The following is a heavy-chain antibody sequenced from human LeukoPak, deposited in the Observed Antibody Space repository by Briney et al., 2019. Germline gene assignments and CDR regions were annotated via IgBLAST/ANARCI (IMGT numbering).Heavy chain of an antibody. CDR3: TKGPRVAVAGPNDY. J-gene: IGHJ4*02. CDR2: ISSSGDIR. V-gene: IGHV3-11*01. D-gene: IGHD6-19*01. Sequence: GGSLRLSCAASGFSFSDYFMSWLRQAPGKGLEWVSYISSSGDIRYYADSVKGRFTIPRDNAKNSLYLQMNSLRAEDTALYYCTKGPRVAVAGPNDYWGQGTLVTVSS. CDR1: GFSFSDYF.